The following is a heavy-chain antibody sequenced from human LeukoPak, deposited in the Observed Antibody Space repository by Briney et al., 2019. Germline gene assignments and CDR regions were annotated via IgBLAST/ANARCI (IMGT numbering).Heavy chain of an antibody. D-gene: IGHD5-18*01. Sequence: GGSLRLSCAASGFTFSSYAMSWVRQAPGKGLEWVSAISGSGGSTYYADSVKGRFTISRDNSKNTLYLQMNSLRAEDTAVYYCAKGTAMVNLRPLDYWGQGTLVTVSS. CDR2: ISGSGGST. CDR1: GFTFSSYA. J-gene: IGHJ4*02. V-gene: IGHV3-23*01. CDR3: AKGTAMVNLRPLDY.